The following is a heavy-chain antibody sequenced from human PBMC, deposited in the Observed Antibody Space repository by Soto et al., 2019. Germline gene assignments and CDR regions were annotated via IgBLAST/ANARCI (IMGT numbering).Heavy chain of an antibody. J-gene: IGHJ6*02. CDR2: IYYSGST. D-gene: IGHD2-2*01. CDR3: ARGDCSSTSCRTYYYYGMDV. CDR1: GGSISSYY. V-gene: IGHV4-59*08. Sequence: SETLSLTCTVSGGSISSYYWSWIRQPPGKGLEWIGYIYYSGSTNYNPSLKSRVTISVDTSKNQFSLKLSSVTAADTAVYYCARGDCSSTSCRTYYYYGMDVWGQGTTVTVSS.